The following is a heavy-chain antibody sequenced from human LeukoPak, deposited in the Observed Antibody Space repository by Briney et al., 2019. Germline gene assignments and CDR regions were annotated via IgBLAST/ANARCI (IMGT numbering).Heavy chain of an antibody. V-gene: IGHV1-2*02. CDR1: GYTFTDYY. Sequence: ASVKVSCKASGYTFTDYYMHWVRQAPGQGLEWMGWINPNSGGTKYAQKFQGRVTMTRDTSISTAYMELSRLRSDDTAVYYCARILRYSSSWYYFDYWGQGTLVTVSS. J-gene: IGHJ4*02. CDR3: ARILRYSSSWYYFDY. CDR2: INPNSGGT. D-gene: IGHD6-13*01.